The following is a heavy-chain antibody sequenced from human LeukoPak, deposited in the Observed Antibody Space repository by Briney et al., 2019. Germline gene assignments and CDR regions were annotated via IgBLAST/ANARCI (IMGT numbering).Heavy chain of an antibody. CDR3: ARAPVA. Sequence: GGSLRLSCAASGFTFSSYWMTWVRQAPGKGLEWVANIKPDGSQIYYVDSVKGRFTISRDNAKNTLYLQMNSLRAEDTAVYYCARAPVAWGQGTLVTVSS. V-gene: IGHV3-7*01. J-gene: IGHJ4*02. CDR1: GFTFSSYW. D-gene: IGHD4-23*01. CDR2: IKPDGSQI.